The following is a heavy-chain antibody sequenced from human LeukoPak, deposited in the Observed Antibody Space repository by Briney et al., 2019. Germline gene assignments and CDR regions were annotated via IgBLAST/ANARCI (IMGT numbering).Heavy chain of an antibody. V-gene: IGHV3-30*02. CDR1: GFTFSSYG. Sequence: PGGSLRLSCAASGFTFSSYGMHWVRQAPGKGLEWVAFIRYDGSNKYYADSVKGRFTISRDNSKNTLNLQMNSLRAEDTAVYYCAKDACGGDCYNFDYWGQGTLVTVSS. CDR2: IRYDGSNK. CDR3: AKDACGGDCYNFDY. D-gene: IGHD2-21*01. J-gene: IGHJ4*02.